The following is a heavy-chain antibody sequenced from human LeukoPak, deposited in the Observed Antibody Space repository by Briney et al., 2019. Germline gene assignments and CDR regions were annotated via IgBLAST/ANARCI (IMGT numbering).Heavy chain of an antibody. CDR2: ISGSGGST. J-gene: IGHJ4*02. CDR1: GFTFSDHY. CDR3: AKYKNGYCSSTSCYFLSD. D-gene: IGHD2-2*01. Sequence: PGGSLRLSCAASGFTFSDHYMDWVRQAPGKGLEWVSAISGSGGSTYYADSVKGRFTISRDNSKNTLYLQMNSLRAEDTAVYYCAKYKNGYCSSTSCYFLSDWGQGTLVTVSS. V-gene: IGHV3-23*01.